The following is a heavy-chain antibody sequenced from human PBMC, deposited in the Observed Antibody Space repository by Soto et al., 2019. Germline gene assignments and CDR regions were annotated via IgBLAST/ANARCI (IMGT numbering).Heavy chain of an antibody. Sequence: GGSLRLSCAAFGFKISTSSMNWVRQAPGRGLEWVASISDSSSNTLYADSVKGRFTVSRDTAKNSLYLHMSGLREEDRAVYYCGRYYYDNSGYDGMDVWGQGTTVTVSS. J-gene: IGHJ6*02. D-gene: IGHD3-22*01. V-gene: IGHV3-48*02. CDR3: GRYYYDNSGYDGMDV. CDR2: ISDSSSNT. CDR1: GFKISTSS.